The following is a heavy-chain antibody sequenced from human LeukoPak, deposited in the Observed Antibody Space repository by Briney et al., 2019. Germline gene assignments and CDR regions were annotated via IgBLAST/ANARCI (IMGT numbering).Heavy chain of an antibody. D-gene: IGHD5-18*01. J-gene: IGHJ4*02. Sequence: ASVKVSCKASGCTFSSYAISWVRQAPGQGLECIGGIIPIFGTANYAQKFQGRVTITADESTSTAYMELSSLRSEDTAVYYCASSVDTAMEWYYFDYWGQGTLVTVSS. CDR3: ASSVDTAMEWYYFDY. CDR1: GCTFSSYA. V-gene: IGHV1-69*13. CDR2: IIPIFGTA.